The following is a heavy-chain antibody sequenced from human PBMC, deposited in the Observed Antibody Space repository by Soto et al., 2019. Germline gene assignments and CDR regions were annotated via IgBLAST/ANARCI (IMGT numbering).Heavy chain of an antibody. CDR3: ARDNASAECTNGVCYTLDYYYYIDV. D-gene: IGHD2-8*01. J-gene: IGHJ6*03. Sequence: EVQLVESGGGLVQPGGSLRLSCAASGFTFSSYWMSWVRQAPGKGLEWVANIKQDGSEKYYVDSVKGRFTISRDNAKNSLYLQMNSLRAEDTAVYYCARDNASAECTNGVCYTLDYYYYIDVWGKGTTVTVSS. CDR2: IKQDGSEK. CDR1: GFTFSSYW. V-gene: IGHV3-7*01.